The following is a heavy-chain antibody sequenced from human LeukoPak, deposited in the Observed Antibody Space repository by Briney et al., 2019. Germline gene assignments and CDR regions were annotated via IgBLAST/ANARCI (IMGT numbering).Heavy chain of an antibody. V-gene: IGHV3-7*01. J-gene: IGHJ3*02. Sequence: HSGGSLRLSCVGSGFTFRNHWVNWVRQSPRKGLEWVANIKPDGIDKYYVDSARGRFTVSRDNAKNSAFLQINSLRAEDTAIYYCATISAQTFDIWGQGTLVSVSS. D-gene: IGHD5-24*01. CDR3: ATISAQTFDI. CDR2: IKPDGIDK. CDR1: GFTFRNHW.